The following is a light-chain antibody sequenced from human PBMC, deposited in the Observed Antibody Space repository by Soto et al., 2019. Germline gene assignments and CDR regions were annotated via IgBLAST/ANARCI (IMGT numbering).Light chain of an antibody. V-gene: IGKV1-6*01. Sequence: AIQMTQSPSSLSASVGDRVTITCRASQGIRNELGWYQQKPGKAPKFLIYAASTLQSGVPSRFSGSGSGTDFTLTITSLQPEDFATYYGLQDYNYPRTFGQGTKVEIK. CDR3: LQDYNYPRT. CDR2: AAS. CDR1: QGIRNE. J-gene: IGKJ1*01.